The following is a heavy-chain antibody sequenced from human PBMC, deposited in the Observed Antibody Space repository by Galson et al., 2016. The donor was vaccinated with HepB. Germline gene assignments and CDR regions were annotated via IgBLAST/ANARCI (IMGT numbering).Heavy chain of an antibody. CDR3: ARDGRRGYDMDV. CDR1: GFTFSDYS. Sequence: SLRLSCAASGFTFSDYSMNWVRQAPGKGLEWVSYIASNRWTIYYADSARGRFTISRDNAKNSLYLQMNSLRDEDTAVYYCARDGRRGYDMDVWGQGTTVTVSS. J-gene: IGHJ6*02. V-gene: IGHV3-48*02. CDR2: IASNRWTI.